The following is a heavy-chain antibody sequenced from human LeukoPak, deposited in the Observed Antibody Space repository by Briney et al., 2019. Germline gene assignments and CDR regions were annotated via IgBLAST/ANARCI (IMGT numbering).Heavy chain of an antibody. Sequence: PSETLSLTCTVSGGSISSYYWSWIRQPPGKGLEWIGYIYYSGSTNYNPSLKSRVTISVDTSKNQFSLKLSSVTAADTAVYYCARVGGTNYYYYGMDVWGQGTTVTVSS. J-gene: IGHJ6*02. CDR3: ARVGGTNYYYYGMDV. CDR1: GGSISSYY. D-gene: IGHD1-1*01. CDR2: IYYSGST. V-gene: IGHV4-59*01.